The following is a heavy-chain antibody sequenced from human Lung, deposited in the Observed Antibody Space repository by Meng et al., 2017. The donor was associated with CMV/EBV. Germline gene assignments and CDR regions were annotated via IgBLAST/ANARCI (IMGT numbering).Heavy chain of an antibody. Sequence: ASVXVSCKVSGYTLTELSMHWVRQAPGKGLEWMGGFDPEDGETIYAQKFQGRVTMTEDTSTDTAYMELSSLRSEDTAVYYCATDGRGYSYGKYYYYYGMDVWXQGTXVTVSS. CDR3: ATDGRGYSYGKYYYYYGMDV. CDR1: GYTLTELS. D-gene: IGHD5-18*01. V-gene: IGHV1-24*01. CDR2: FDPEDGET. J-gene: IGHJ6*02.